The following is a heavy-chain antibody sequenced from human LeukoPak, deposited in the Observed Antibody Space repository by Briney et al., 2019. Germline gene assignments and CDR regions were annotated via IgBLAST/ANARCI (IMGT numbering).Heavy chain of an antibody. CDR3: ARGGGYAWDY. D-gene: IGHD5-12*01. Sequence: GGSLRLSCATSGFTFSSYWMNWVRQAPGRGLEWVANIKQDGSEKYYVDSVKGRFTISRDNAKNSLYLQMNSLRADDTAVYYCARGGGYAWDYWGQGTLVTVSS. V-gene: IGHV3-7*01. CDR2: IKQDGSEK. CDR1: GFTFSSYW. J-gene: IGHJ4*02.